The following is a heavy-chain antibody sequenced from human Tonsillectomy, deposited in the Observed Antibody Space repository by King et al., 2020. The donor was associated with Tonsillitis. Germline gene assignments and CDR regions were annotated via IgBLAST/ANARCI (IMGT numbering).Heavy chain of an antibody. D-gene: IGHD1-26*01. V-gene: IGHV3-33*05. J-gene: IGHJ3*02. Sequence: QLVQSGGGVVQPGRSLRLSCAASGFTFSSYGMHWVRQAPGKGLEWVAVISYDGSNKYYADSVKGRFTISRDNSKNTLYLQMNSLRAEDTAVYYCASSRGGATHDAFDIWGQGTMVTVSS. CDR1: GFTFSSYG. CDR3: ASSRGGATHDAFDI. CDR2: ISYDGSNK.